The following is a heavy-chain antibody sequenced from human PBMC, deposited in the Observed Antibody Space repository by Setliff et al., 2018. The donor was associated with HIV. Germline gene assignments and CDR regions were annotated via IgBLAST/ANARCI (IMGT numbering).Heavy chain of an antibody. Sequence: PGGSLRLSCAVSGFTFSNYHMHWVRQAPGKGLEWVGNVDYTGSTYYNPSLKSRVTISVDTSKNQFSLRLNSVTAANTAVYYCARQGNIVVVTSFDYWGQGTLVTVSS. V-gene: IGHV4-39*07. J-gene: IGHJ4*02. CDR1: GFTFSNYH. D-gene: IGHD2-21*02. CDR2: VDYTGST. CDR3: ARQGNIVVVTSFDY.